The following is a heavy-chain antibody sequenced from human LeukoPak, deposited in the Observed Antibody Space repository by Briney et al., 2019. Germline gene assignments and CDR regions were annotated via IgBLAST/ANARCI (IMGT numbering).Heavy chain of an antibody. CDR2: ISGSGGSK. CDR3: AKDRSRGGYDLYGMDV. J-gene: IGHJ6*02. CDR1: GFTFSSYA. Sequence: GGSLRLSCAASGFTFSSYAMSWVRQAPGKGLEWVSAISGSGGSKYYADSVKGRFTISRDNSKNTLYLQMNSLRAEDTAVYYCAKDRSRGGYDLYGMDVWGQGTTVTVSS. D-gene: IGHD5-12*01. V-gene: IGHV3-23*01.